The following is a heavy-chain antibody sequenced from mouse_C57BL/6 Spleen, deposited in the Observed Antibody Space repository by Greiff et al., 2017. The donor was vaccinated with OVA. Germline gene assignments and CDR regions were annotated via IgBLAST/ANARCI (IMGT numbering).Heavy chain of an antibody. J-gene: IGHJ2*01. V-gene: IGHV5-4*03. Sequence: EVMLVESGGGLVKPGGSLKLSCAASGFTFSSYAMSWVRQTPEQRLEWVATISDGGSYTYYPDNVKGRFTISRDNAKNNLYLQMSHLKSEDTAMYYCARGGLYGSSHFDYWGQGTTLTVSS. D-gene: IGHD1-1*01. CDR1: GFTFSSYA. CDR3: ARGGLYGSSHFDY. CDR2: ISDGGSYT.